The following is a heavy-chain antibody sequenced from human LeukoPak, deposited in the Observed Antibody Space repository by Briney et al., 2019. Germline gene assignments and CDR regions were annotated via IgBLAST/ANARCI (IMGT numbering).Heavy chain of an antibody. CDR2: INHSRST. CDR1: GGSFSGYY. J-gene: IGHJ4*02. V-gene: IGHV4-34*01. Sequence: SETLSLTCAVYGGSFSGYYWSWIRQPPGKGLEWIGEINHSRSTNYDPSLKSRVTISVDTSKNQFSLKLSSVTAADTAVYYCASRPLWRYKGPFDYWGQGTLVTVSS. D-gene: IGHD4/OR15-4a*01. CDR3: ASRPLWRYKGPFDY.